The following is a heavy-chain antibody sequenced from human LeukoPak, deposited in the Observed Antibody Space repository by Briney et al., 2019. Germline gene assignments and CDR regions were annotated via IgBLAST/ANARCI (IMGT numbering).Heavy chain of an antibody. CDR3: AKLKPPGYGSGSYCLDY. CDR1: GFTFSSYA. Sequence: GGSLRLSCAASGFTFSSYALHWVRQSPSKGLECGAVISYDGSNKSYADSVKGRFTISRDNSKNTLYLQMNSLRAEDTAVYYCAKLKPPGYGSGSYCLDYWGQGTLVTVSS. V-gene: IGHV3-30*18. D-gene: IGHD3-10*01. CDR2: ISYDGSNK. J-gene: IGHJ4*02.